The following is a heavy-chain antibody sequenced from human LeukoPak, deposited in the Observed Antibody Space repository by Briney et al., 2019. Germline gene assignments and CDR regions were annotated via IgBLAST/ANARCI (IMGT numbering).Heavy chain of an antibody. CDR2: ISSSSSTI. D-gene: IGHD1-14*01. CDR1: GFTFSSYS. J-gene: IGHJ4*02. Sequence: GGSLRLSCAASGFTFSSYSMNWVRQAPGKGLEWVSYISSSSSTIYYADSVKGRFTISRDNSKNTLYLQMNSLRAEDTAVYYCAKTGAVLIVYFFDSWGQGALVTVSS. V-gene: IGHV3-48*01. CDR3: AKTGAVLIVYFFDS.